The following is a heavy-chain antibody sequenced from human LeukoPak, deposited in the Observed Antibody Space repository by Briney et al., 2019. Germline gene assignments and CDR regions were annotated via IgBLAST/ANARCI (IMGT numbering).Heavy chain of an antibody. V-gene: IGHV3-30*03. CDR1: GFTFSNYG. D-gene: IGHD1-26*01. CDR3: ARVTTNYGMDV. Sequence: GGSLRLSCAASGFTFSNYGMHWVRQTPGKGLEWVTVIAHDGSVQYYSDSVKGRFTISRDDSKNTLYLQMNSLRAEDTAVYYCARVTTNYGMDVWGQGTTVTVSS. CDR2: IAHDGSVQ. J-gene: IGHJ6*02.